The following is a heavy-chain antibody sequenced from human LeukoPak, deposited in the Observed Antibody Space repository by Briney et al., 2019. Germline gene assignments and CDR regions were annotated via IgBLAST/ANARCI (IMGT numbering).Heavy chain of an antibody. V-gene: IGHV6-1*01. CDR2: TDWSSKRKS. Sequence: SRTLSLTCAISGDSVSSNSAAWNCIRQSQSRGLEWLGRTDWSSKRKSDYAVSLRGRINISPDTSKTQFSLQLNSVSPEDTAVYYCARLVGNSPDYWGQGALVTVS. CDR1: GDSVSSNSAA. D-gene: IGHD2/OR15-2a*01. J-gene: IGHJ4*02. CDR3: ARLVGNSPDY.